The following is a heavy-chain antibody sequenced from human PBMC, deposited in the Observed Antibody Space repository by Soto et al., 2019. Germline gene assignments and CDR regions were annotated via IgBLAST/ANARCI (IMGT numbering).Heavy chain of an antibody. D-gene: IGHD1-26*01. J-gene: IGHJ4*02. CDR2: ISSSSSYI. CDR1: GFTFSSYS. CDR3: ARGGMVVATDF. Sequence: EVQLVESGGGLVKPGGSLRLSCAASGFTFSSYSMNWVRQAPGKGLECVSSISSSSSYIYYADSVKGRFTISRDNAKNSLYLQMNSLRAEVTAVYYCARGGMVVATDFWGQGTLVTVSS. V-gene: IGHV3-21*01.